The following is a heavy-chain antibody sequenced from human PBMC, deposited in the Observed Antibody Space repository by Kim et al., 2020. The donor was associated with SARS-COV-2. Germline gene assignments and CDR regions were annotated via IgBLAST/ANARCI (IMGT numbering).Heavy chain of an antibody. J-gene: IGHJ5*02. D-gene: IGHD3-3*01. CDR2: IYYSGST. CDR3: ARPRGITIFGVGTENWFDP. CDR1: GGSISSSSYY. V-gene: IGHV4-39*01. Sequence: SETLSLTCTVSGGSISSSSYYWGWIRQPPGKGLEWIGSIYYSGSTYYNPSLKSRVTISVDTSKNQFSQKLSSVTAADTAVYYCARPRGITIFGVGTENWFDPWGQGTLVTVSS.